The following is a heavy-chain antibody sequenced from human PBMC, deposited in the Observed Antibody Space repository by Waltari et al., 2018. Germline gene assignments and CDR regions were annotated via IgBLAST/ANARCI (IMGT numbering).Heavy chain of an antibody. D-gene: IGHD1-26*01. J-gene: IGHJ3*02. CDR1: GGAFGTYA. CDR2: IIPIYGTP. CDR3: ARRNLGYAFDI. Sequence: QVQLVQSGAEVKKPGSSVKVSCKASGGAFGTYAITWVRQAPGPGLEWVGGIIPIYGTPNFAQKFQGRGTFTADESTTTAYMELTSLKSEDTAIYYCARRNLGYAFDIWGQGTLVTVSS. V-gene: IGHV1-69*12.